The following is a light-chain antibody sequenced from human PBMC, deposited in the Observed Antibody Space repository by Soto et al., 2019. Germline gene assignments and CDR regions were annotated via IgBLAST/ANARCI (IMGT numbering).Light chain of an antibody. CDR2: DAS. Sequence: ETMMTQSPDTLSVSLGERATLSCRASQSLRSSLAWYQQKPGQAPRLLIYDASTRATGIPARFSGSGSGTEFTLTISSLQSEDFAVYYCQQHISWPLTFGGGTKVDIK. CDR1: QSLRSS. J-gene: IGKJ4*01. CDR3: QQHISWPLT. V-gene: IGKV3-15*01.